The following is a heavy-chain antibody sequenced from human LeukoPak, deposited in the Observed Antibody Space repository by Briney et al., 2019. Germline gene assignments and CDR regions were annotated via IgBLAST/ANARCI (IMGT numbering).Heavy chain of an antibody. CDR2: IYYSGST. V-gene: IGHV4-59*11. CDR3: ARGGGFGGLDY. J-gene: IGHJ4*02. CDR1: GGSISSHY. Sequence: SETLSLTCTVSGGSISSHYWSWIRQPPGKGLEWIGYIYYSGSTNYNPSLKSRVTISVDTSKNQFSLKLSSVTAADTAVYYCARGGGFGGLDYWGQGTLVTVSS. D-gene: IGHD3-16*01.